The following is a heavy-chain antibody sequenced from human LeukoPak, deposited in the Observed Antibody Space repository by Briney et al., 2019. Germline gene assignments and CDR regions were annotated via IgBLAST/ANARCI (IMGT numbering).Heavy chain of an antibody. CDR1: GFTFSSYA. J-gene: IGHJ6*02. CDR2: IGGSGGTT. CDR3: AKGSPYGDSYYYYAMDV. Sequence: GRSLRLSCAASGFTFSSYAMSWVRQAPGKGLEWVSAIGGSGGTTFYADSVKGRFTISRDNSKNTLYLQMNSLTAEETAVYYCAKGSPYGDSYYYYAMDVWGQGTTVTVSS. D-gene: IGHD4-17*01. V-gene: IGHV3-23*01.